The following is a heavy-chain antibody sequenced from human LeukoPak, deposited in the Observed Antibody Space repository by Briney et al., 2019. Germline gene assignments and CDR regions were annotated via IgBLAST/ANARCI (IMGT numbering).Heavy chain of an antibody. J-gene: IGHJ5*02. CDR2: INPNSGGT. D-gene: IGHD3-10*01. V-gene: IGHV1-2*06. CDR1: GYTFTGYY. CDR3: ARTYGSGSYYGWFDP. Sequence: ASVKVSCKASGYTFTGYYMHWVRQAPGQGLEWMGRINPNSGGTNYAQKFQGRVTMTRDTSISTAYMELSRLRSDDTAVYYCARTYGSGSYYGWFDPWGQGTLSPSPQ.